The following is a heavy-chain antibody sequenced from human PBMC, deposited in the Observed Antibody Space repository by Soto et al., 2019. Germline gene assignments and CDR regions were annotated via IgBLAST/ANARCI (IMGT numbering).Heavy chain of an antibody. CDR2: MNPNSGNT. Sequence: ASVTVSWQAAGYGFTSYDINWVRQATGQGLEWMGWMNPNSGNTGYAQKFQGRVTMTRNTSISTAYMELSSLRSEDTAVYYCARGKTYYDFWSGYYPWGQGTLVTVSS. CDR1: GYGFTSYD. J-gene: IGHJ5*02. V-gene: IGHV1-8*01. CDR3: ARGKTYYDFWSGYYP. D-gene: IGHD3-3*01.